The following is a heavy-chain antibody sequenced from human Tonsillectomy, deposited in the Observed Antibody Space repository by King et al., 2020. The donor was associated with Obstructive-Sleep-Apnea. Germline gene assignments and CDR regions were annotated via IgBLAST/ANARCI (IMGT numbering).Heavy chain of an antibody. V-gene: IGHV3-23*04. Sequence: VQLVESGGGLVQPGGSLRLSCAASGFTFSTYAMSWVRQAPGKGLEWVSSISGSGATTYYADSVKGRFTISRDNSKNTLYLQMNSLRAEDTAVYYCANHPAVGSYYYFDYWGQGTLVTVSS. CDR3: ANHPAVGSYYYFDY. D-gene: IGHD1-26*01. CDR1: GFTFSTYA. J-gene: IGHJ4*02. CDR2: ISGSGATT.